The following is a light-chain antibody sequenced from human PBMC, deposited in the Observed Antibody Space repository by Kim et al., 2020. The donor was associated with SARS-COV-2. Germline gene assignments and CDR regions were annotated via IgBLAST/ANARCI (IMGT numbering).Light chain of an antibody. CDR2: KAS. CDR3: QQYNSFPWT. J-gene: IGKJ1*01. V-gene: IGKV1-5*03. Sequence: DIQMTQSPSTLSAYVGDRVTITCRASQSISSWLAWYQQKPEKAPKLLIYKASDLQSGVPSRFSGSGSGTEFTLTISGLLPDDFATYDCQQYNSFPWTFGQGTKVDIK. CDR1: QSISSW.